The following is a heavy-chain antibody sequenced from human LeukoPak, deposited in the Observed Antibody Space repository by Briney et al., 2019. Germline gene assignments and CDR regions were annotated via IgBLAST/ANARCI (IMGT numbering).Heavy chain of an antibody. V-gene: IGHV3-7*01. Sequence: GGSLRLSCVASGFTFSNYWMTWVRQAPGKGLEWVANIKEDGSERYYVDSVKGRFTISRDNAKILLYLQLNSLRAEDTAVYYCARDDSSGYFYDYWGQGTLVTVSS. CDR3: ARDDSSGYFYDY. D-gene: IGHD3-22*01. J-gene: IGHJ4*02. CDR1: GFTFSNYW. CDR2: IKEDGSER.